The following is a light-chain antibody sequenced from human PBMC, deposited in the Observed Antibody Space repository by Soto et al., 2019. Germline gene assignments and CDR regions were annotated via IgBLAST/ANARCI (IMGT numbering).Light chain of an antibody. Sequence: QSALTQPASVSGSPGQSITISCTGSSSDVGAHNSVSWYQQHPGKAPKLLIYDVTNRPSGVSNRFSGSKSGNTASLIISGLQAEDGADYFCSSYTSSSSTYVLFGGGTKVTVL. V-gene: IGLV2-14*03. CDR2: DVT. CDR1: SSDVGAHNS. J-gene: IGLJ2*01. CDR3: SSYTSSSSTYVL.